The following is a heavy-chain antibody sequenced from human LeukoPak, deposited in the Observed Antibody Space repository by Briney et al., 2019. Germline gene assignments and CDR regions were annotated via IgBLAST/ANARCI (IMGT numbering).Heavy chain of an antibody. CDR3: ARNVGWYAYDI. J-gene: IGHJ4*02. Sequence: PSETLSLTCTVSGDSLSSQYWSWIRQPPGKGLEWIGYIYGSGSTNYDPSLKSRVSISEDTSKNHFSLKLTSVTAADTAVYYCARNVGWYAYDIWGQGTLVTVSS. CDR2: IYGSGST. D-gene: IGHD6-19*01. V-gene: IGHV4-59*08. CDR1: GDSLSSQY.